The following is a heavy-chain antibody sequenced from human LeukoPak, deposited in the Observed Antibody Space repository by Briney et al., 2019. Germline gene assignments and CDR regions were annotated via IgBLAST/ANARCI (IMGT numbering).Heavy chain of an antibody. CDR2: TYYRSTWYN. CDR3: ARRLTQYDCFDP. V-gene: IGHV6-1*01. Sequence: NPSQTLSLTCAISGDIVSSNSVTWNWIRQSPSRGLEWLGRTYYRSTWYNDYAVSVRGRITVNPDTSKNQFSLHLNSVTPEDTAVYYCARRLTQYDCFDPWGQGILVTVSS. D-gene: IGHD2-2*01. J-gene: IGHJ5*02. CDR1: GDIVSSNSVT.